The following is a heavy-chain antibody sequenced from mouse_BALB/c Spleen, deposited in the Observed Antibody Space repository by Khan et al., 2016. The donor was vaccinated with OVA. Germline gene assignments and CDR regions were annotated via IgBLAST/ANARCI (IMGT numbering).Heavy chain of an antibody. CDR2: IWSAGST. J-gene: IGHJ3*01. D-gene: IGHD2-4*01. CDR3: ARRGYDYGRGAWFAY. Sequence: QVQLKQSGPGLVQPSQSLSITCTVSGFSLTNYSVHWVRQSPGKGLEWLGVIWSAGSTDYNAAFISRLTIIKENSRSQVFFKMNSLQPNDTAIYYCARRGYDYGRGAWFAYWGQGTLVTVSA. V-gene: IGHV2-2*02. CDR1: GFSLTNYS.